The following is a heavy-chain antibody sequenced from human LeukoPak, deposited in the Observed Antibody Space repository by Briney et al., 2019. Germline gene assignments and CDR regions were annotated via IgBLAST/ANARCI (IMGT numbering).Heavy chain of an antibody. CDR2: TSSDLNVK. CDR1: GFTFRNYV. CDR3: AREGYYGSGSPPSLYFDY. J-gene: IGHJ4*02. V-gene: IGHV3-30-3*01. D-gene: IGHD3-10*01. Sequence: GGSLRLSCAASGFTFRNYVIHWVRQAPGKGLEWVAVTSSDLNVKLYADSVKGRFTISRDNSRSTLYLRMNSLRPEDTAIYYCAREGYYGSGSPPSLYFDYWGQGTLVTVSS.